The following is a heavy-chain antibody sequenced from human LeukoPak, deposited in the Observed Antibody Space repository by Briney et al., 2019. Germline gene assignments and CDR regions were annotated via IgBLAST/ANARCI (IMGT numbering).Heavy chain of an antibody. CDR2: INNDGSVT. J-gene: IGHJ4*02. CDR1: GFSGHW. CDR3: ARAWRFGYGSGIY. V-gene: IGHV3-74*01. D-gene: IGHD3-10*01. Sequence: GGSLRLSCAASGFSGHWMHWVRQAPGKGLVWVSRINNDGSVTSYADSVKGRFTISRDNAKNTLYLQMNSLRAEDTAVYYCARAWRFGYGSGIYWGQGTLVPVSS.